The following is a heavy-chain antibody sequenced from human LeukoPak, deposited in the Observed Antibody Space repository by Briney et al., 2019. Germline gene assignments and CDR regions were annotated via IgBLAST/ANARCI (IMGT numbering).Heavy chain of an antibody. V-gene: IGHV1-2*02. Sequence: APVKVSCKASGYTFTGYYMHWVRQAPGQGLEWMGWINPNSGGTNYAQKFQGRVTMTRDTSISTAYMELSRLRSDDTAVYYCARVFLAYYYGSGSYYDYWGQGTLVTVSS. CDR1: GYTFTGYY. J-gene: IGHJ4*02. D-gene: IGHD3-10*01. CDR2: INPNSGGT. CDR3: ARVFLAYYYGSGSYYDY.